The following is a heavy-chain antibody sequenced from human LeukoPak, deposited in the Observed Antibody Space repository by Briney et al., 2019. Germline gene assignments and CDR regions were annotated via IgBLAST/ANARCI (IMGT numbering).Heavy chain of an antibody. CDR3: AKDARIAAAGTFGY. CDR1: GFTFSSYG. V-gene: IGHV3-30*18. CDR2: ISYDESNK. D-gene: IGHD6-13*01. Sequence: PGRSLRLSCAASGFTFSSYGMHWVRQAPGKGLEWVAVISYDESNKYYADSVKGRFTISRDNSKNTLYLQMNSLRAEDTAVYYCAKDARIAAAGTFGYWGQGTLVTVSS. J-gene: IGHJ4*02.